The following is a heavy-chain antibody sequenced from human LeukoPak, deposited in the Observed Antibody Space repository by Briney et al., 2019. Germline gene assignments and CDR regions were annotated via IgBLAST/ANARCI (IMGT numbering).Heavy chain of an antibody. V-gene: IGHV3-30*04. CDR3: ARPTNPLLYYKGCYYYYYGMDV. J-gene: IGHJ6*02. Sequence: GGSLRLSCAASGFTFRTYAMYWVRQAPGKGLEWVAVISYDGSNEYYADSVKGRFTISRDNSKNMLYLQMNSLRAEDTAVYYCARPTNPLLYYKGCYYYYYGMDVWGQGTTVTVSS. CDR2: ISYDGSNE. D-gene: IGHD2-8*01. CDR1: GFTFRTYA.